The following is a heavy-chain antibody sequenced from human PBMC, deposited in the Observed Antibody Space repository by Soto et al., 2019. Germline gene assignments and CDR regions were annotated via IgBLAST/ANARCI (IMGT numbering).Heavy chain of an antibody. D-gene: IGHD3-22*01. Sequence: GESLKISCKGSGYSFTSYWIGWVRQMPGKGLEWMGIIYPGDSDTRYSPSFQGQVTISADKSISTAYLQWSSLKASDTAMYYCARPLDYYDSSGYHPGPPDYWGQGTLVTVSS. V-gene: IGHV5-51*01. J-gene: IGHJ4*02. CDR2: IYPGDSDT. CDR1: GYSFTSYW. CDR3: ARPLDYYDSSGYHPGPPDY.